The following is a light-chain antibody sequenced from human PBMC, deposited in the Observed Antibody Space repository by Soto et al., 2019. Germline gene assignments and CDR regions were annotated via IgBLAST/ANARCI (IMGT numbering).Light chain of an antibody. CDR3: AAWGDSLRGPLFV. V-gene: IGLV1-47*01. CDR2: RSN. Sequence: QSVLTQPPSASGTPGQRVTISCSGSSSNIGTNYVYWYQQLPGAAPKLLIYRSNQRPSGVPDRFSGSKSGTSASLAISGLLSEEEADYYCAAWGDSLRGPLFVFGAGTKLTVL. J-gene: IGLJ1*01. CDR1: SSNIGTNY.